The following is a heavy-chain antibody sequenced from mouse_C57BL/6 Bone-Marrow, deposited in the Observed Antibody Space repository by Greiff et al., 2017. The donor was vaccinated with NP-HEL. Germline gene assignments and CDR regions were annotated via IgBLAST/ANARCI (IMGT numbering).Heavy chain of an antibody. Sequence: DVQLVESGGGLVKPGGSLKLSCAASGFTFSSYTMSWVRQTPEKRLEWVATISGGGGNTYYPDSVKGRFTISRDNAKNTLYLQMSSLRSEDTALYYCARRGYFAYWGQGTLVTVSA. CDR1: GFTFSSYT. CDR3: ARRGYFAY. V-gene: IGHV5-9*01. D-gene: IGHD2-2*01. J-gene: IGHJ3*01. CDR2: ISGGGGNT.